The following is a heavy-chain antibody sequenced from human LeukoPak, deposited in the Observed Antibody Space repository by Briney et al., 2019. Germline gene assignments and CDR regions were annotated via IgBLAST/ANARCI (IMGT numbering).Heavy chain of an antibody. CDR1: GFTFSSYA. V-gene: IGHV3-23*01. CDR3: AKEFAHTAMVDY. CDR2: ISASGGST. Sequence: PSGGSLRLSCAASGFTFSSYAMNWVRQAPGEGLEWVSAISASGGSTYYADSVKGRFTISRDNSKSTLYLQMNSLRAEDTAVYYCAKEFAHTAMVDYWGQGTLVTVSS. J-gene: IGHJ4*02. D-gene: IGHD5-18*01.